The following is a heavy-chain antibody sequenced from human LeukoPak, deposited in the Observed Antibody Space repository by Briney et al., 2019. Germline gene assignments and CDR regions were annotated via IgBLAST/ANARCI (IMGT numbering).Heavy chain of an antibody. Sequence: GGSLRLSCATSGFTFSIYGMHWVRQAPGRGLEWVAVISYDGGKQYYADSVKGRFTVSRDNSKNTLYLQMDSLRAEDTAVYYCARIYSYGSIDYWGQGTLVTVSS. CDR3: ARIYSYGSIDY. CDR1: GFTFSIYG. D-gene: IGHD5-18*01. V-gene: IGHV3-30*03. CDR2: ISYDGGKQ. J-gene: IGHJ4*02.